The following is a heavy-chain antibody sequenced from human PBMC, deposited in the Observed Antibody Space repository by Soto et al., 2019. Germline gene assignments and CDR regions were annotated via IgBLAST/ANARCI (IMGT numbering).Heavy chain of an antibody. Sequence: SVKVSCKASGYTFTSYTISWVRQAPGQGLEWMGRIIPILGIANYAQKFQGRVTITADKSTSTAYMELSSLRSEDTAVYYCARGGAVAAPLQLYYYYGMDVWGQGTTVTVSS. CDR1: GYTFTSYT. CDR2: IIPILGIA. CDR3: ARGGAVAAPLQLYYYYGMDV. D-gene: IGHD6-19*01. J-gene: IGHJ6*02. V-gene: IGHV1-69*02.